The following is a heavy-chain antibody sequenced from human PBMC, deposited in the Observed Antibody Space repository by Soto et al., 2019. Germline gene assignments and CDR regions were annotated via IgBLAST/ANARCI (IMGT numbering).Heavy chain of an antibody. D-gene: IGHD6-6*01. J-gene: IGHJ4*02. CDR1: GLTFSAYA. V-gene: IGHV3-23*01. CDR3: ANGAGTAARPPFDC. CDR2: ISANGGTT. Sequence: EVQLLESGGDLVQPGGSLRLSCAASGLTFSAYAMSWVRQAPGKGLEWVSSISANGGTTYYPDSVKGRFAISRDNSKNTLYLQMSTLRVEDTAVYFCANGAGTAARPPFDCWGQGTLVTVSS.